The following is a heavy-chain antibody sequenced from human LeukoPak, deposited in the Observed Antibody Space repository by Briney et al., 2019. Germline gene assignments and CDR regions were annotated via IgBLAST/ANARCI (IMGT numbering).Heavy chain of an antibody. D-gene: IGHD2-2*02. CDR2: IIPIFGTA. CDR3: AGGLCSSTSCYTSYYYYGMDV. J-gene: IGHJ6*02. CDR1: GGTFSSYA. Sequence: GASVKVSCKASGGTFSSYAISWVRQAPGQGLEWMGGIIPIFGTANYAQKFQGRVTITADESTSTAYMELSSLRSEDTAVYYCAGGLCSSTSCYTSYYYYGMDVWGQGTTVTVSS. V-gene: IGHV1-69*13.